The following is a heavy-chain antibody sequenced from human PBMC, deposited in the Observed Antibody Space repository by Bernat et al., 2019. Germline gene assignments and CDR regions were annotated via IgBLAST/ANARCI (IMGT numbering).Heavy chain of an antibody. D-gene: IGHD1-14*01. V-gene: IGHV3-69-1*01. Sequence: EVQLVESGGGLVKPGGSLRLSCAASGFTFSDYYMNWVRQAPGKGLEWVASISSSSTIYYADSVKGRFTISRDNAKNSLYLQMNSLRAEDTAVYYCATTAGTRLDYWGQGTLVTVSS. CDR2: ISSSSTI. CDR3: ATTAGTRLDY. J-gene: IGHJ4*02. CDR1: GFTFSDYY.